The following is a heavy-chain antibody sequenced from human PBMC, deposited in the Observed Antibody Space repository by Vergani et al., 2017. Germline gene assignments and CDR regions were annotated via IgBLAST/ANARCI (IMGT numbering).Heavy chain of an antibody. CDR2: ISWNSNSI. CDR3: AKDLGTSSGGGWFDP. D-gene: IGHD6-6*01. Sequence: EVQLEESGGGLVLPGRSLRLSCVASGFTSAGYAMHWVRQAPGKGLEWVSGISWNSNSIGYADSVKGRFTISRDNAKNSLYLQMNSLRAEDTALYYCAKDLGTSSGGGWFDPWGQGTGHRLL. J-gene: IGHJ5*02. V-gene: IGHV3-9*02. CDR1: GFTSAGYA.